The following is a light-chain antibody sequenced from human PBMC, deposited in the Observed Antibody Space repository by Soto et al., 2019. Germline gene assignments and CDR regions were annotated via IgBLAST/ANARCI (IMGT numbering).Light chain of an antibody. Sequence: EMVMTQSPATLSVSPGERATLSCRASQSISSNLAWYQQKPGQAPRLVIYGASTRATGIPARFSGSGSGTEFTLTISSLQSEDFAVYYCQQYSNWYTFGQGTKLELK. CDR1: QSISSN. CDR3: QQYSNWYT. J-gene: IGKJ2*01. V-gene: IGKV3-15*01. CDR2: GAS.